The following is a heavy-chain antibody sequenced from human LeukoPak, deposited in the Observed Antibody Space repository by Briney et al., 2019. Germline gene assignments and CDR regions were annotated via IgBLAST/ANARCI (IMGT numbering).Heavy chain of an antibody. V-gene: IGHV1-69*04. Sequence: SVKVSCKASGGTFSSYAISWVRQAPGQGLEWLGRIIPILGIANYAQKFQGRVTITADKSTSTAYMELSSLRSEDTAVYYCARSILNCSGGSCPYYFDYWGQGTLVTVSS. CDR2: IIPILGIA. D-gene: IGHD2-15*01. CDR1: GGTFSSYA. J-gene: IGHJ4*02. CDR3: ARSILNCSGGSCPYYFDY.